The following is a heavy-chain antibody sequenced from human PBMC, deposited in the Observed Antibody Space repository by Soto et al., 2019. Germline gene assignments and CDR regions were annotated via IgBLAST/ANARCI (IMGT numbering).Heavy chain of an antibody. Sequence: SETLSLTCTVSGGSISSSSYYWGWIRQPPGKGLEWIGSIYYSGSTYYNPSLKSRVTISVDTSKNQFSLKLSSVTAADTAVYYCATLAISSSSGFDYWGQGTLVTVSS. V-gene: IGHV4-39*01. J-gene: IGHJ4*02. CDR3: ATLAISSSSGFDY. CDR2: IYYSGST. CDR1: GGSISSSSYY. D-gene: IGHD6-6*01.